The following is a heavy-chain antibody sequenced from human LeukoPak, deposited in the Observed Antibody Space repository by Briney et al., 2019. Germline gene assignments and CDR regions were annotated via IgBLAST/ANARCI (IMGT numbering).Heavy chain of an antibody. CDR1: GFTFSSYK. D-gene: IGHD3-10*02. V-gene: IGHV3-48*03. CDR2: ISSSGSTI. Sequence: GGSLRLSCAASGFTFSSYKMNWVRQAPGKGLEWVSYISSSGSTIYYADSVKGRFTISRDNAKNSLYLQMNSLRAEDTAVYYCAELGITMIGGVWGKGTTVTISS. CDR3: AELGITMIGGV. J-gene: IGHJ6*04.